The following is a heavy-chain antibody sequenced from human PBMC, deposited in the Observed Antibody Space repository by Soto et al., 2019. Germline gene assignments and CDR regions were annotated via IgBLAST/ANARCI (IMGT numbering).Heavy chain of an antibody. V-gene: IGHV3-23*01. CDR2: ISGSGGST. CDR1: GFTFSSYA. J-gene: IGHJ3*02. CDR3: AKRFTIFGVVKIGGAFDI. Sequence: EVQLLESGGGLVQPGGSLRLSCAASGFTFSSYAMSWVRQAPGKGLEWVSAISGSGGSTYYADSVKGRFTFSRDNSKNTLYLQMNSLRAEDTAVYYCAKRFTIFGVVKIGGAFDIWGQGTMVTVSS. D-gene: IGHD3-3*01.